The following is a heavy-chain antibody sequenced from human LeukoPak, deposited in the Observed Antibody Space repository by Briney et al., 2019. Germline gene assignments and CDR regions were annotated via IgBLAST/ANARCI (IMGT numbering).Heavy chain of an antibody. CDR2: FDPEDGET. J-gene: IGHJ4*02. V-gene: IGHV1-24*01. D-gene: IGHD6-13*01. CDR3: ATAPLAAAGRFDY. CDR1: GYTLTELS. Sequence: ASVKVSCKVSGYTLTELSMHWVRKAPGKGLEWMGGFDPEDGETIYAQKFQGRVTMTEDTSTDTAYMELSSLRSEDTAVYYCATAPLAAAGRFDYWGQGTLVTVSS.